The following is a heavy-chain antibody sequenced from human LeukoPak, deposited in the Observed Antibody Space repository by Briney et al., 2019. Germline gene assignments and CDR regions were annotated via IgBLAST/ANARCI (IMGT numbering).Heavy chain of an antibody. D-gene: IGHD4-11*01. CDR2: MNPQSGNT. CDR3: AMTINYSKFVSAYYYYMDV. CDR1: GYMFTNDD. J-gene: IGHJ6*03. V-gene: IGHV1-8*03. Sequence: ASVNLSCKASGYMFTNDDINWGGQATGQGLEWLGWMNPQSGNTGYAQKFRGRVTITRGTSITTAYMELSSLRSADTAVYHFAMTINYSKFVSAYYYYMDVWGKGTTVTVSS.